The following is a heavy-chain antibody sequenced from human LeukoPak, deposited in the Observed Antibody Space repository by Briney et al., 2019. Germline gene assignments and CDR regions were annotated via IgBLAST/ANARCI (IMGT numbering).Heavy chain of an antibody. CDR2: IYSGGST. Sequence: GGSLRLSCAASGFTVSSNYMSWVRQAPGEGLEWVSVIYSGGSTYYADSVKGRFTISRDNSKNTLYLQMNSLRAEDTAVYYCASSPAGYSSGSLDYWGQGTLVTVSS. CDR1: GFTVSSNY. J-gene: IGHJ4*02. D-gene: IGHD6-19*01. V-gene: IGHV3-53*01. CDR3: ASSPAGYSSGSLDY.